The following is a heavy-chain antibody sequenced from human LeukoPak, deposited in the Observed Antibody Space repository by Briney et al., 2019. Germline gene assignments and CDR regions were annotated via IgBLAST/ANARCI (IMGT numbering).Heavy chain of an antibody. CDR2: ISPKNGVT. Sequence: ASVKVSCKAYGYTFSDYFIHWMRQAPGQGLEWMGGISPKNGVTRYAQKFQGRVTMTRDTSINTAYMEVSSLKSDDTAVYYGARGPNHGAFDIWGQGTMVTVSS. J-gene: IGHJ3*02. V-gene: IGHV1-2*02. CDR3: ARGPNHGAFDI. CDR1: GYTFSDYF.